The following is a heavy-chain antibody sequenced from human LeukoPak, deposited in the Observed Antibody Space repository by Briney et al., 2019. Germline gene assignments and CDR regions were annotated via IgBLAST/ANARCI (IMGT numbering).Heavy chain of an antibody. CDR2: IFYGGST. CDR3: ARTRVEYSERWYFDL. D-gene: IGHD5-18*01. J-gene: IGHJ2*01. Sequence: SETLSLTCTVSGDSITISSYYWGWIRQPPGKGLEWIGNIFYGGSTYYNPSLKSRVTIPIDTSKNQFSLKLSSATAADTAVYYCARTRVEYSERWYFDLWGRGTLVTVSS. V-gene: IGHV4-39*01. CDR1: GDSITISSYY.